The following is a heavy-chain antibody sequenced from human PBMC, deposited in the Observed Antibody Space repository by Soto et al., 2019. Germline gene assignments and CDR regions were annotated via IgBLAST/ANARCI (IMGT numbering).Heavy chain of an antibody. V-gene: IGHV3-9*01. J-gene: IGHJ4*02. CDR3: AKDKGIAVAGNGFDY. CDR2: ISWNSGSI. CDR1: GFTFDDYA. D-gene: IGHD6-19*01. Sequence: VQLVESGGGLVQPGRSLRLSCAASGFTFDDYAMHWVRQAPGKGLEWVSGISWNSGSIGYADSVKGRFTISRDNAKNSLYLQMNSLRAEDTALYYCAKDKGIAVAGNGFDYWGQGTLVTVSS.